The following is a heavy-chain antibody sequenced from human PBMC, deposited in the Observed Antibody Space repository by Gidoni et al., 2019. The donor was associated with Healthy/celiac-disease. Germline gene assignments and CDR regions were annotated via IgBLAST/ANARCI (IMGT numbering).Heavy chain of an antibody. Sequence: QVTLRESGPALVKPTQTLTLTCTFSGFSLSTSGMCVSWIRQPPGKALEWLALIDWDDDKYYSTSLKTRLTISKDTSKNQVVLTMTNMDPVDTATYYCARTSLDIVVARPRAFDIWGQGTMVTVSS. V-gene: IGHV2-70*01. D-gene: IGHD2-2*03. CDR3: ARTSLDIVVARPRAFDI. J-gene: IGHJ3*02. CDR2: IDWDDDK. CDR1: GFSLSTSGMC.